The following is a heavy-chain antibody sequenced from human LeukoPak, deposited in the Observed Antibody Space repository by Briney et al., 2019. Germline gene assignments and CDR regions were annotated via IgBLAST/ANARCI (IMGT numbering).Heavy chain of an antibody. CDR1: GFTFSSYA. Sequence: PGGSLRLSCAASGFTFSSYAMSWVRQAPGKGLEWVSAISGSGGSTYYADSVKGRFTISRDNSKNTLYLQMNSLRAEDTAVYYCAKDSVRAMVREGPYDYWGQGTLVTVSS. CDR2: ISGSGGST. CDR3: AKDSVRAMVREGPYDY. V-gene: IGHV3-23*01. D-gene: IGHD3-10*01. J-gene: IGHJ4*02.